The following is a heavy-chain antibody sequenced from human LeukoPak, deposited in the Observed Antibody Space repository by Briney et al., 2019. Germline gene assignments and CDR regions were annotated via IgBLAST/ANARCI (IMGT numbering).Heavy chain of an antibody. V-gene: IGHV3-74*01. Sequence: QAGGSLRLSCAASGFTFSGYWMHWVRQAPGKGLVWVARIKYDWSDTNYADSVKGRFAISRANAKNTLYLQLNSLRAEDTAVYHCARRDYFDDWGQGTLVTVPS. J-gene: IGHJ4*02. CDR1: GFTFSGYW. CDR2: IKYDWSDT. CDR3: ARRDYFDD.